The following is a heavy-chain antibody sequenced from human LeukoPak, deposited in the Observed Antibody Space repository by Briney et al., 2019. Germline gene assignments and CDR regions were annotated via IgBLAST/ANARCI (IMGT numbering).Heavy chain of an antibody. CDR1: GCTFASYD. Sequence: VASVKVSCKASGCTFASYDINWVRQAPGQGLEWMGVIIPIFGTANYAQKFQGRVTITTDESTSTAYMELSSLRSEDTAVYYCARAATGLGFMEWFAYGGEGPLVTVSS. CDR3: ARAATGLGFMEWFAY. D-gene: IGHD3-3*01. CDR2: IIPIFGTA. V-gene: IGHV1-69*05. J-gene: IGHJ4*02.